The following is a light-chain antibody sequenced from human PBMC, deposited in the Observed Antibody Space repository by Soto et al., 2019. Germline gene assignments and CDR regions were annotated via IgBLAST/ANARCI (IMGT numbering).Light chain of an antibody. CDR2: ANT. J-gene: IGLJ3*02. Sequence: QSVLTQPPSVSGAPGQRVTISCTGSSSNIGADYDVHWYQQLPGAAPKLLIRANTHRPSGVPDRFSASKSGTSASLAITGLQAGDEADYYCQSYDSSLSGSVFGGGTKVTVL. CDR1: SSNIGADYD. V-gene: IGLV1-40*01. CDR3: QSYDSSLSGSV.